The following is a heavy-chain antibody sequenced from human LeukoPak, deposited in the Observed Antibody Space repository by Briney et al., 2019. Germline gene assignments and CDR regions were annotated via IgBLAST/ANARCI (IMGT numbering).Heavy chain of an antibody. V-gene: IGHV3-21*01. CDR2: ISSSSSYI. J-gene: IGHJ4*02. CDR1: GFTFSSYS. Sequence: GGSLRLSCAASGFTFSSYSMNLVRQAPGKGLEWVSSISSSSSYIYYADSVKGRFTISRDNAKNSLYLQMNSLRAEDTAVYYCARDRGYDSSGYEFDYWGQGTLVTVSS. D-gene: IGHD3-22*01. CDR3: ARDRGYDSSGYEFDY.